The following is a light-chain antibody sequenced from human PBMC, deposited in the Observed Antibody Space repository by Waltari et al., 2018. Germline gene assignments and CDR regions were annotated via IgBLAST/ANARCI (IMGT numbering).Light chain of an antibody. Sequence: QSVFTQPPSVSAAPGQRVTISCSGGSSNIGNNYVSWYLQFPGKAPKLLIYEKSERPSGMPGRFSGSKSGTSATLDITGLQAGDEADYYCGTWDSSLSGAVFGGGTHLTVL. CDR1: SSNIGNNY. CDR3: GTWDSSLSGAV. CDR2: EKS. V-gene: IGLV1-51*02. J-gene: IGLJ7*01.